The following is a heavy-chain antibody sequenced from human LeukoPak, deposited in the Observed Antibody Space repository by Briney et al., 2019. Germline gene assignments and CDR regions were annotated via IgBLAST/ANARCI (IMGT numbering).Heavy chain of an antibody. J-gene: IGHJ4*02. CDR2: IHNSGRT. V-gene: IGHV4-59*08. D-gene: IGHD1-14*01. CDR1: GGSVSSYY. Sequence: SQTLSPTCSLSGGSVSSYYWSWVRHSPGKGLEWIGYIHNSGRTNYNPSLKSRVTRFVDTSKNQVSLRLSSVTAADTAVYYCARHGTISSESYFDYWGQGALVTVSS. CDR3: ARHGTISSESYFDY.